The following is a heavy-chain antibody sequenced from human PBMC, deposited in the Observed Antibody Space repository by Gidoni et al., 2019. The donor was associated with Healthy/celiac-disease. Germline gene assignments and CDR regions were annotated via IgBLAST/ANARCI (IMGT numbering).Heavy chain of an antibody. V-gene: IGHV4-31*03. CDR2: IYYSGST. Sequence: QVQLQESGPGPVKPSQTLSLTCPVSVGPISSGGYYWSWIRQHPGKGLEWIGYIYYSGSTYYNPSLKSRVTISVDTSKNQFSLKLSSVTAADTAVYYCARYNQLERHQPAFDYWGQGTLVTVSS. CDR1: VGPISSGGYY. J-gene: IGHJ4*02. D-gene: IGHD1-1*01. CDR3: ARYNQLERHQPAFDY.